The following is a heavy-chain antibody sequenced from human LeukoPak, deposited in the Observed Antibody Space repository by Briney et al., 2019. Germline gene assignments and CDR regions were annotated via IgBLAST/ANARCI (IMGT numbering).Heavy chain of an antibody. CDR3: ARTVANQLPSDWFDP. CDR1: GSSVSTFY. Sequence: PSETLSLTCIVSGSSVSTFYWSWLRQSPGTGLEWIGFVHDTGSTAYNPSLKSRVTISLETSKNQLSLMLTSVTAADTAMYYCARTVANQLPSDWFDPWGQGTLVTVSS. J-gene: IGHJ5*02. V-gene: IGHV4-59*02. CDR2: VHDTGST. D-gene: IGHD2-2*01.